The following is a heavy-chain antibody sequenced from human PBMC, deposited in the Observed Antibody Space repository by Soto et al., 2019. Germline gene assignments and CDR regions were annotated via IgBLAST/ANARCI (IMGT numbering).Heavy chain of an antibody. CDR2: ISWNSGSI. Sequence: EVQLVESGGGLVQPGRSLRLSCAASGFTFDDYAMHWVRQAPGKGLEWVSGISWNSGSIGYADSVKGRFTISRDNAKNSLYLQMNSLRAEDTALYYCAKDLLSGCRRYYMDVWGKGTTVTVSS. V-gene: IGHV3-9*01. CDR3: AKDLLSGCRRYYMDV. D-gene: IGHD3-3*01. J-gene: IGHJ6*03. CDR1: GFTFDDYA.